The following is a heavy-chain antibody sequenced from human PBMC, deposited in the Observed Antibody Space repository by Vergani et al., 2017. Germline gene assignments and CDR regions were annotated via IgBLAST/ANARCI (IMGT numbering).Heavy chain of an antibody. J-gene: IGHJ1*01. CDR2: IYWNDDK. V-gene: IGHV2-5*01. D-gene: IGHD3-9*01. CDR3: AHMAGLRYFDWLLEYNPRDAEYFQH. CDR1: GFSLSTSGVG. Sequence: QITLKESGPTLVKPTQTLTLTCTFSGFSLSTSGVGVGWIRQPPGKALEWLALIYWNDDKRYSPSLKSRLTITKDTSKNQVVLTMTNMDPVDTATYYCAHMAGLRYFDWLLEYNPRDAEYFQHWGQGTLVTVSS.